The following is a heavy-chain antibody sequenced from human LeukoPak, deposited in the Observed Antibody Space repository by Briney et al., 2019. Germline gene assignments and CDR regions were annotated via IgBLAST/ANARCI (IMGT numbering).Heavy chain of an antibody. J-gene: IGHJ5*02. D-gene: IGHD5-18*01. CDR1: GFTFDDYA. CDR2: ISWNSGSI. V-gene: IGHV3-9*01. Sequence: GGSLRLSCAASGFTFDDYAMHWVRQAPGKGPEWVSGISWNSGSIGYADSVKGRFTISRDNAKNSLYLQMNSLRAEDTAVYYCARGGYSYPNWFDPWGQGTLVTVSS. CDR3: ARGGYSYPNWFDP.